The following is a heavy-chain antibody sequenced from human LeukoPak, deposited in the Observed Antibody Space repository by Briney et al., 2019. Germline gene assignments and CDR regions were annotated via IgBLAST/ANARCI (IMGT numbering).Heavy chain of an antibody. Sequence: TGGSLRLSCAASGLTVSSNFMSWVRQAPRKGLEWVSVIHSDGRTFYADTVKGRFTVSRDNSNDMLFLQMNSLRAEDTAVYYCARDVGGMATGYFDYWGQGTPVTVSS. J-gene: IGHJ4*02. V-gene: IGHV3-66*02. D-gene: IGHD5-12*01. CDR2: IHSDGRT. CDR1: GLTVSSNF. CDR3: ARDVGGMATGYFDY.